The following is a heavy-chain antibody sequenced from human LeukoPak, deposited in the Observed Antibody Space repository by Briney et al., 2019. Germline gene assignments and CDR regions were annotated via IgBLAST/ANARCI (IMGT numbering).Heavy chain of an antibody. CDR3: ARLNIVWLATL. CDR1: GGSISSSNYY. CDR2: ISYSGST. Sequence: SETLSLTCTVSGGSISSSNYYWGWIRQPPGKGLEWIGSISYSGSTYYNPSLKSRVTISVDTSKNQFSLKLSSVTAADTAVYYCARLNIVWLATLWGQGTLVTVSS. V-gene: IGHV4-39*01. J-gene: IGHJ4*02. D-gene: IGHD6-19*01.